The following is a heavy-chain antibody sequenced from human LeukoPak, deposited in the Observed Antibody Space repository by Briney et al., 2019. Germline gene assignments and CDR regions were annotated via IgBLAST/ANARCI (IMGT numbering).Heavy chain of an antibody. CDR1: GGSISSQH. V-gene: IGHV4-59*11. Sequence: KPSETLSLTCTVSGGSISSQHWSWIRQPPGKGLEWIGYIYYSGSPNYNPSLKSRVTISVDTSKNQISLKLSSVTAADTAVYYCARGGITIFDYWGQGTLVTVSS. D-gene: IGHD3-3*01. J-gene: IGHJ4*02. CDR2: IYYSGSP. CDR3: ARGGITIFDY.